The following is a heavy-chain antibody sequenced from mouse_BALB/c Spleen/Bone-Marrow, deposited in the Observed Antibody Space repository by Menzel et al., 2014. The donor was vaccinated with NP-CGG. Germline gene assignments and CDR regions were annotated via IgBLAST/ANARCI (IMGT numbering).Heavy chain of an antibody. CDR1: GFSLISYG. CDR2: IWAGGST. CDR3: VRSSSPYYYAMDY. D-gene: IGHD1-1*01. J-gene: IGHJ4*01. Sequence: VQLVESGPGLVAPSQSLSITCTVSGFSLISYGVHWVRQPPGKGLEWLGVIWAGGSTNYNSALMSRLSISKDNSKSQVFLKMNSLQTDDTAMYYCVRSSSPYYYAMDYWGQGTSVTVSS. V-gene: IGHV2-9*02.